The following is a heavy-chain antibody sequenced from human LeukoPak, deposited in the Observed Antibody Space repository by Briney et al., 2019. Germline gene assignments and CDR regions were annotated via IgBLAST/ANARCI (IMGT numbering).Heavy chain of an antibody. J-gene: IGHJ4*02. Sequence: GGSLRLSCAASGFTFSSFGMNWVRQAPGKGLEWVSIISTSGGTTHYADSVKGRFTISRDNSKNTVYLQMNSLRAEDTAVYHCAKEGSNSGWYDFDYWGQGTLVTVSS. CDR2: ISTSGGTT. V-gene: IGHV3-23*01. CDR3: AKEGSNSGWYDFDY. D-gene: IGHD6-19*01. CDR1: GFTFSSFG.